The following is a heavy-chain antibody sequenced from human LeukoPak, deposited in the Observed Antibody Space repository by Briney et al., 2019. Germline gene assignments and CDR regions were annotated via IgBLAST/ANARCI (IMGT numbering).Heavy chain of an antibody. CDR1: GFTFSNYW. Sequence: GGSLRLSCAASGFTFSNYWMHWVRQAPGKGLVWVSRISTDGSSTTYADSVKGRFTIPRDNAKNTLYLEMNSLRAEDTAVYYCARDRYCTTTRCSDYWGQGTLVTVSS. D-gene: IGHD2-2*01. V-gene: IGHV3-74*03. J-gene: IGHJ4*02. CDR3: ARDRYCTTTRCSDY. CDR2: ISTDGSST.